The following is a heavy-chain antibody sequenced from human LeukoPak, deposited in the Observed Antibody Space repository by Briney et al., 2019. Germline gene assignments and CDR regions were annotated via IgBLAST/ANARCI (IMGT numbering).Heavy chain of an antibody. Sequence: SEALSLTCTVSGGSISSGDYYCSWIRQPPGKGLEWIGYIYYSGSTYYNPSLKSPVTISVGTSKNQFSLKLSSVTAADTAVYYCAGTSYYFDYWGQGTLVTVSS. V-gene: IGHV4-30-4*01. J-gene: IGHJ4*02. CDR1: GGSISSGDYY. CDR3: AGTSYYFDY. CDR2: IYYSGST. D-gene: IGHD1-1*01.